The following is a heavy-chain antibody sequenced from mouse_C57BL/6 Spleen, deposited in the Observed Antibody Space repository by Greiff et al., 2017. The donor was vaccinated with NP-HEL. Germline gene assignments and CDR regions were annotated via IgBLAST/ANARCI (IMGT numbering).Heavy chain of an antibody. Sequence: VQLQQSGAELVMPGASVKLSCKASGYTFTSYWMHWVKQRPGQGLEWIGEIDPSDSYTNYNQKFKGKSTLTVDKSSSTAYMQLSSLTSEDSAVYYCASGITTVVPYYFDYWGQGTTLTVSS. CDR3: ASGITTVVPYYFDY. CDR1: GYTFTSYW. V-gene: IGHV1-69*01. D-gene: IGHD1-1*01. J-gene: IGHJ2*01. CDR2: IDPSDSYT.